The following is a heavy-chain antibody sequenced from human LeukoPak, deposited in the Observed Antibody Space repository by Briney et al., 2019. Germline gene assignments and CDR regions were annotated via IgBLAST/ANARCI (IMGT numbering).Heavy chain of an antibody. V-gene: IGHV3-30*03. CDR1: GFTFSSYG. D-gene: IGHD2-2*01. CDR2: ISYDGSNK. J-gene: IGHJ4*02. Sequence: GGSLRLSCAASGFTFSSYGMHWVRQAPGKGLEWVAVISYDGSNKYYADSVKGRFTISRDNSKNTLYLQMNSLRAEDTAVYYCAGGAQRCSSTSCYPYYFDYWGQGTLVTVSS. CDR3: AGGAQRCSSTSCYPYYFDY.